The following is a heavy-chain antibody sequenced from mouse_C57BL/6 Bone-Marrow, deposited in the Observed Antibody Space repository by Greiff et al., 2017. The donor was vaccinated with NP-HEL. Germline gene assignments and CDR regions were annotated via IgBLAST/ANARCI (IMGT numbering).Heavy chain of an antibody. J-gene: IGHJ2*01. CDR2: IYPGSGNT. CDR3: ARGETPDYFDY. Sequence: VQLQESGAELVRPGASVKLSCKASGYTFTDYYINWVKQRPGQGLERIARIYPGSGNTYYNEKFKGKATLTAEKSSSTAYMQLSSLTSEDSAVYFCARGETPDYFDYWGQGTTLTVSS. V-gene: IGHV1-76*01. CDR1: GYTFTDYY.